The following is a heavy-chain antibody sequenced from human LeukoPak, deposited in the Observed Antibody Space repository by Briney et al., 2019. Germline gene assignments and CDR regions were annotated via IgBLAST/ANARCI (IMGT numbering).Heavy chain of an antibody. CDR3: ARGVTIFGGAKRFDP. V-gene: IGHV4-61*02. J-gene: IGHJ5*02. Sequence: SETLSLTCTVSGGSISSGSYYWSWIRQPAGKGLEWIGRIYTSGSTNYNPSLKSRVTISVDTSKNQFSLKLSSVTAADTAVYYCARGVTIFGGAKRFDPWGQGTLVTVSS. CDR2: IYTSGST. D-gene: IGHD3-3*01. CDR1: GGSISSGSYY.